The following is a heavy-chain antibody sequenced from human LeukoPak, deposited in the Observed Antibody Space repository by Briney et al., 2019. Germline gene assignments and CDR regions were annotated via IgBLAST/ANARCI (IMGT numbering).Heavy chain of an antibody. Sequence: SETLSLTCTVSGGFISNYYWSWIRQPAGKGLEWIGRINTSGSTNYNPSLKSRVTMSADTSKNQFSLQLSSVTATDTAVYYCARGRAVAEYWGKGTLVTVSS. CDR3: ARGRAVAEY. CDR2: INTSGST. CDR1: GGFISNYY. V-gene: IGHV4-4*07. D-gene: IGHD6-19*01. J-gene: IGHJ4*02.